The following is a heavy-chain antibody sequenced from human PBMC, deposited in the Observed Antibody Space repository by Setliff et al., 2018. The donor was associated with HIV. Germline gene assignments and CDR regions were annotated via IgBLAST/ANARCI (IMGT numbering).Heavy chain of an antibody. CDR3: ARGTTLNVVPDAFDI. D-gene: IGHD4-17*01. Sequence: SETLSLTCAVFGESFSGYYWSWIRQPPGKGLEWIGEINHSGNTNYNPSLKSRVTISIDTSKNQISLRLNSLTAADTAVYYCARGTTLNVVPDAFDIWGQGTMVTVSS. V-gene: IGHV4-34*01. CDR2: INHSGNT. CDR1: GESFSGYY. J-gene: IGHJ3*02.